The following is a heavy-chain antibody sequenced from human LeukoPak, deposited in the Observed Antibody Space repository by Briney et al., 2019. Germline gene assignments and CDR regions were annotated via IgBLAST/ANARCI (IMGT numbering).Heavy chain of an antibody. Sequence: GGSLRLSCGASGFTFSSYSMNWVRQAPGKGLEWVSYISSSSSTIYYADSVKGRFTISRDNAKNSLYLQMNSLRAEDTAVYYCARDLTADYWGQGTLVTVSS. D-gene: IGHD4/OR15-4a*01. J-gene: IGHJ4*02. V-gene: IGHV3-48*01. CDR2: ISSSSSTI. CDR3: ARDLTADY. CDR1: GFTFSSYS.